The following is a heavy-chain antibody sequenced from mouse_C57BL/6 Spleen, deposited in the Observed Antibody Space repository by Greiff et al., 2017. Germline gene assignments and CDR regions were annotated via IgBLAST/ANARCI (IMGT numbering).Heavy chain of an antibody. CDR2: IDPSDSYT. V-gene: IGHV1-59*01. Sequence: QVQLQQPGAELVRPGTSVKLSCKASGYTFTSYWMHWVKQRPGQGLEWIGVIDPSDSYTNYNQKFKGKATLTVDKSSSTAYMQLSILTSEDSAVYYCAGGSSYGDYAMDYWGQGTSVTVSS. J-gene: IGHJ4*01. D-gene: IGHD1-1*01. CDR3: AGGSSYGDYAMDY. CDR1: GYTFTSYW.